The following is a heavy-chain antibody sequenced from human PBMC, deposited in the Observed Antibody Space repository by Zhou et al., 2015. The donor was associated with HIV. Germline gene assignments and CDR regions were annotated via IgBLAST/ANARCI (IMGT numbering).Heavy chain of an antibody. D-gene: IGHD6-19*01. Sequence: QVQLVQSGAEVKKPGSSVKVSCKASGGTFSSYAISWVRQAPGQGLEWMGGIIPIFGTANYAQKFQGRVTITADESTSTAYMELSSLRSEDTAVYYCARDLLNGAVAGLNWFDPWGQGTLVTVSS. CDR3: ARDLLNGAVAGLNWFDP. CDR1: GGTFSSYA. CDR2: IIPIFGTA. V-gene: IGHV1-69*12. J-gene: IGHJ5*02.